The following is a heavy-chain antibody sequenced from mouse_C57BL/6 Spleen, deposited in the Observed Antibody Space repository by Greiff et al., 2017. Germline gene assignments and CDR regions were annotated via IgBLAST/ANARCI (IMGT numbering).Heavy chain of an antibody. Sequence: VQLQESGAELARPGASVKLSCKASGYTFTSYGISWVKQRTGQGLEWIGEIYPRSGNTYYNEKFKGKATLTADKSSSTAYVELRSLTSEDSAVYFCARGETGRYFAYWGQGTTLTVSS. CDR1: GYTFTSYG. D-gene: IGHD4-1*01. CDR2: IYPRSGNT. J-gene: IGHJ2*01. V-gene: IGHV1-81*01. CDR3: ARGETGRYFAY.